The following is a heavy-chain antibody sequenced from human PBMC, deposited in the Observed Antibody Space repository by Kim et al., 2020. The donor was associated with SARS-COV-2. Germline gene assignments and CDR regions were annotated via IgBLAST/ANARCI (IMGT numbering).Heavy chain of an antibody. CDR3: ARHGRGAAAGTGWFDP. D-gene: IGHD6-13*01. CDR1: GYSFTSYW. Sequence: GESLKISCKGSGYSFTSYWISWVRQMPGKGLEWMGRIDPSDSYTNYSPSFQGHVTISADKSISTAYLQWSSLKASDTAMYYCARHGRGAAAGTGWFDPWGQGTLVTVSS. J-gene: IGHJ5*02. V-gene: IGHV5-10-1*01. CDR2: IDPSDSYT.